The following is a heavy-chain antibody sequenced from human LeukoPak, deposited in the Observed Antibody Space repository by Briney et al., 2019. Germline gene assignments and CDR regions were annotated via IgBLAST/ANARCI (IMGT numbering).Heavy chain of an antibody. CDR2: ISYDGSNK. J-gene: IGHJ4*02. D-gene: IGHD2-2*01. CDR1: GFTFSGYP. Sequence: PGGFLRLSCAASGFTFSGYPIHWVRQAPGKGLEWVAVISYDGSNKYYADSVKGRFTISRDNSKNTLYLQMNSLRAEDTAVYYCARGDAYALNYWGQGTLVTVSS. V-gene: IGHV3-30-3*01. CDR3: ARGDAYALNY.